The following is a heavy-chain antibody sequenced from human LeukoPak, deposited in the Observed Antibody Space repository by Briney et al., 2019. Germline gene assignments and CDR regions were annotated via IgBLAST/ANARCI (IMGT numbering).Heavy chain of an antibody. CDR1: GGSFSGYC. Sequence: SETLSLTCAVYGGSFSGYCWNWIRQPPGKGLEWIGEISHSGSTNYNPSLKSRVTISVDTSKNQFSLKLRSVTAADTAVYYCARGLGTLPPGGYWGQGTLVTVSS. J-gene: IGHJ4*02. CDR2: ISHSGST. V-gene: IGHV4-34*01. CDR3: ARGLGTLPPGGY. D-gene: IGHD1-1*01.